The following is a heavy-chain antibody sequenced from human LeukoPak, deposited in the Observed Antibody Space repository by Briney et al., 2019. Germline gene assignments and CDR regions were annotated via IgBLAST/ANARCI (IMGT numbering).Heavy chain of an antibody. CDR2: ISWNSGSI. Sequence: GGSLRLSCAASGFTFDDYAMHWVRQAPGKGLEWVSGISWNSGSIGYADSVKGRFTISRDNAKNSLYLQMNSLRAEDTALYYCAKDSGSSSSWYYFDYWGQGTLGTVSS. V-gene: IGHV3-9*01. J-gene: IGHJ4*02. CDR3: AKDSGSSSSWYYFDY. D-gene: IGHD6-13*01. CDR1: GFTFDDYA.